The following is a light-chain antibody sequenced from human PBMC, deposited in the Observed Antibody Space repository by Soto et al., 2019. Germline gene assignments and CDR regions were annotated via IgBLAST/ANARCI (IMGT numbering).Light chain of an antibody. V-gene: IGLV2-11*01. Sequence: QSALTQPRSVSGSPGQSVSISCAGTSTDYGGYKYVSWYQQHPGKAPKPMIFDVSERPSGVPDRFSCSKSGSTASLSIAGLQPEDEADYFCCSYAGGWVFGGGTKLTVL. CDR3: CSYAGGWV. CDR2: DVS. J-gene: IGLJ3*02. CDR1: STDYGGYKY.